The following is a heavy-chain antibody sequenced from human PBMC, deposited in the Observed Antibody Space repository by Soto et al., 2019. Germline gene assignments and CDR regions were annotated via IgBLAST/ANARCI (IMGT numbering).Heavy chain of an antibody. CDR3: VRDSIASSGFDS. V-gene: IGHV1-69*12. CDR2: IIPLFGTT. J-gene: IGHJ4*02. D-gene: IGHD2-21*01. CDR1: GGPFSSYI. Sequence: QVQLVQSGAEVKKPGSSVKVSCKVSGGPFSSYILSWVRQAPGQGPEWMGEIIPLFGTTNYVQGFQGILTIAADVATNSAYKEFSSLTSDDTALYYCVRDSIASSGFDSWGQGTLVTVS.